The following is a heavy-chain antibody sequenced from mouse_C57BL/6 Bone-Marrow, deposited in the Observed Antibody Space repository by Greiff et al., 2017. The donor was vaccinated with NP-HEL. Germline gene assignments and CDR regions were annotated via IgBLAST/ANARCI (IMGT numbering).Heavy chain of an antibody. CDR3: ARGYYGSSYEFAY. J-gene: IGHJ3*01. D-gene: IGHD1-1*01. V-gene: IGHV5-16*01. CDR2: INYDGSST. CDR1: GFTFSDYY. Sequence: EVMLVESEGGLVQPGRSMKLSCTASGFTFSDYYMAWVRQVPEKGLEWVANINYDGSSTYYLDSLKSRFIISRDNAKNILYLQMSSLKSEDTATYYCARGYYGSSYEFAYWGQGTLVTVSA.